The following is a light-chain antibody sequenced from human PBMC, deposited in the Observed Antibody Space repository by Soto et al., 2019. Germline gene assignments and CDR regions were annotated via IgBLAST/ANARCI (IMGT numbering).Light chain of an antibody. V-gene: IGKV3-15*01. CDR3: QQSYT. CDR2: GAS. J-gene: IGKJ2*01. Sequence: EVVMTQSPATLYVSPGERVTISCRASQAVGYKLAWYQHKPGQAPRLLIYGASTRVTGIPTRFSGSGSGTEFTLTISFLQSEDFAISYCQQSYTFGQGTKLEIK. CDR1: QAVGYK.